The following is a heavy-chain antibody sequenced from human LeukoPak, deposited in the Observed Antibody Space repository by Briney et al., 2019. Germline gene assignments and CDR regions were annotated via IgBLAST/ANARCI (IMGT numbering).Heavy chain of an antibody. D-gene: IGHD3-22*01. CDR2: INHSGST. J-gene: IGHJ4*02. CDR1: GGSFSGYY. V-gene: IGHV4-34*01. CDR3: ARARGYYDSSGYPPKYYFDY. Sequence: SETLSLTCAVYGGSFSGYYWSWIRQPPGKGLEWIGEINHSGSTNYNPSLKSRVTISVDTSKNQFSLKLSSVTAADTAVYYCARARGYYDSSGYPPKYYFDYWGQGTLVTVSS.